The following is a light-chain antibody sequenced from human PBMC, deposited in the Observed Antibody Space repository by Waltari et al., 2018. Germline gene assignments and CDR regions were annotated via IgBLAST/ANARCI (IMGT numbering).Light chain of an antibody. CDR3: LLYYAGVWV. J-gene: IGLJ3*02. V-gene: IGLV7-43*01. Sequence: QTVVTQEHSLTVSPGGTVTLTCASSTGAVTSGYYPNWFQQKPGQAPREMIYGTGNKHSWTPARFSGSLLGGKAALTLSGVQPEDEAEYYCLLYYAGVWVFGGGTKLTVL. CDR2: GTG. CDR1: TGAVTSGYY.